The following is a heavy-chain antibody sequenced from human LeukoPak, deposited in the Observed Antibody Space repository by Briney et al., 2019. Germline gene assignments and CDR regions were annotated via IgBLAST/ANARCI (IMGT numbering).Heavy chain of an antibody. J-gene: IGHJ5*02. Sequence: PGGSLRLSCTVSGFTVSSNSMSWVRQAPGKGLEWVSYISGDTSTVQYADSVRGRFTISRDNAKNSLSLQMNSLRADDTAVYYCARGALNLDNWFDPWGQGTLVTVSS. V-gene: IGHV3-48*01. CDR1: GFTVSSNS. CDR3: ARGALNLDNWFDP. CDR2: ISGDTSTV. D-gene: IGHD3-16*01.